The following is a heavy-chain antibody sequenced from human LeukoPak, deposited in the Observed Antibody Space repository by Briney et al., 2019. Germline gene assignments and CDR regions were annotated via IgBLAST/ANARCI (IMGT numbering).Heavy chain of an antibody. D-gene: IGHD2-15*01. J-gene: IGHJ5*02. CDR3: ARGADGVSSNSRGWFDP. V-gene: IGHV3-21*01. Sequence: GGSLRLSCAASGFTFSSYGMHWVRQAPGKGLEWVSSISTSSSYIYYADSVRGRFTISRDDAKNSLYLQMNSLRAEDTAVYSCARGADGVSSNSRGWFDPWGQGTLVTVSS. CDR1: GFTFSSYG. CDR2: ISTSSSYI.